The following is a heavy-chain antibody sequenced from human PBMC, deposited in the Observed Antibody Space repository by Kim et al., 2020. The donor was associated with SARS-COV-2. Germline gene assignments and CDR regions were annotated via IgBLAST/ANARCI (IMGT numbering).Heavy chain of an antibody. V-gene: IGHV3-30*10. CDR3: ARDGEGSGTYLDH. Sequence: SRKGRFTISRDTYSNTLSLQMDSRRTEDTAVYYCARDGEGSGTYLDHWGQGTLVTVSS. J-gene: IGHJ4*02. D-gene: IGHD3-10*01.